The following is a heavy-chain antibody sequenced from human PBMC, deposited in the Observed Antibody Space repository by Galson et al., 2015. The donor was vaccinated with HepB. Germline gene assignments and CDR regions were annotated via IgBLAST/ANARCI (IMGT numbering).Heavy chain of an antibody. CDR1: GFTFSSYE. V-gene: IGHV3-48*03. CDR2: ISSSGSTI. J-gene: IGHJ5*02. D-gene: IGHD3-9*01. CDR3: AREDWHNWFDP. Sequence: SLRLSCAASGFTFSSYEMNWVRQAPGKGLEWVSYISSSGSTIYYADSVKGRFTISRDNAENSLYLQMNSLRAEDTAVYYCAREDWHNWFDPWGQGTLVTVSS.